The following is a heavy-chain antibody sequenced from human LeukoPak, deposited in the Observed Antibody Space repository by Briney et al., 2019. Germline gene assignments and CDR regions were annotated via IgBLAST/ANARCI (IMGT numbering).Heavy chain of an antibody. V-gene: IGHV4-39*07. CDR3: ASLYYYDSSGYYYD. D-gene: IGHD3-22*01. CDR2: IYYSGST. J-gene: IGHJ4*02. Sequence: PSETLSLTCTVSGGSISSSSYYWGWIRQPPGKGLEWIGSIYYSGSTYYNPSLKSRVTISVDTSKNQFSLRLSSVTAADTAVYYCASLYYYDSSGYYYDWGQGTLVTVSS. CDR1: GGSISSSSYY.